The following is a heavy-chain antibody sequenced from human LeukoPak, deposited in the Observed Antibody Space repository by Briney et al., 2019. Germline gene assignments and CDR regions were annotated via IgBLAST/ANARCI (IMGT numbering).Heavy chain of an antibody. V-gene: IGHV3-48*03. J-gene: IGHJ4*02. CDR3: ARGGVATRVFDY. Sequence: PGGSLRLSCAASGFTFSSYEMNWVRQAPGKGLEWVSYISSSGSTIYYADSVKGRFTISRDNAKNSLYLQMNSLRAEDTAVYYCARGGVATRVFDYWGQGTLVTVSS. D-gene: IGHD5-12*01. CDR2: ISSSGSTI. CDR1: GFTFSSYE.